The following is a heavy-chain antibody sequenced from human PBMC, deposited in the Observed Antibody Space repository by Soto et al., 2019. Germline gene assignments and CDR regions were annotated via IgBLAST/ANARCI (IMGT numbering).Heavy chain of an antibody. CDR1: GGSISSYY. D-gene: IGHD4-17*01. CDR2: IYYSGST. V-gene: IGHV4-59*01. Sequence: KPSETLSLTCTVSGGSISSYYWSWIRQPPGKGLEWIGYIYYSGSTNYNPSLKSRVTISVDTSKNQFSLKLSSVTAADTAVYYCARSNYGDYVAEGLDYGMDVWGQGTTVTVSS. J-gene: IGHJ6*02. CDR3: ARSNYGDYVAEGLDYGMDV.